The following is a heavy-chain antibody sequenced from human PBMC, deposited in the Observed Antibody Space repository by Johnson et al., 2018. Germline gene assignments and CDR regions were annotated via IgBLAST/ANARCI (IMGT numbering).Heavy chain of an antibody. J-gene: IGHJ6*03. D-gene: IGHD3-16*02. Sequence: QVQLQESGPGLVKPSETLSLTCTVSGGSISSYYWSWIRQPPGKGLEWIGYIYYSGSTNYNPSLKRRVTISVDTSKNQFSLKLSSVTAADTAVYYCANALVNYYYYMDVWGKGTTVTVSS. V-gene: IGHV4-59*01. CDR3: ANALVNYYYYMDV. CDR1: GGSISSYY. CDR2: IYYSGST.